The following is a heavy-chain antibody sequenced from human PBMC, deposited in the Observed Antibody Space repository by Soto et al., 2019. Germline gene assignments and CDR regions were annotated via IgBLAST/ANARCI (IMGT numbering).Heavy chain of an antibody. CDR3: ARHSNRNYGLYYFDY. Sequence: SETLSLTCTVSGGTVSSYYWSWIRQSPGKGLEWIGYIYYSGSTKYKPSLKSRVTMPVDTSKNQFSLKASSATAADTAVYYCARHSNRNYGLYYFDYWGLGALVTVSS. CDR1: GGTVSSYY. CDR2: IYYSGST. D-gene: IGHD4-4*01. V-gene: IGHV4-59*08. J-gene: IGHJ4*02.